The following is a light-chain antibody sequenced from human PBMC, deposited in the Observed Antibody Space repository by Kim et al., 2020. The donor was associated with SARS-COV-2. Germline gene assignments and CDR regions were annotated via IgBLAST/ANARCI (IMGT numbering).Light chain of an antibody. CDR1: QSVSNN. CDR2: GAS. J-gene: IGKJ2*01. V-gene: IGKV3-15*01. CDR3: QHYKDWPYT. Sequence: SVSPGERATPSCRASQSVSNNLAWYQQNPGQAPRLLIYGASTRATGFPARFSGSGSGTNFTLTISSLQSEDFVVYFCQHYKDWPYTFGQGTKLEI.